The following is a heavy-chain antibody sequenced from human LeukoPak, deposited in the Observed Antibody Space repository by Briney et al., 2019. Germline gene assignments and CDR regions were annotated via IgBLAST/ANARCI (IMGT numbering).Heavy chain of an antibody. J-gene: IGHJ4*02. CDR3: ARGGGPVYYYDSSGYYYFDY. V-gene: IGHV4-31*03. D-gene: IGHD3-22*01. CDR1: GGSISSGGYY. Sequence: PSETLSLTCTVSGGSISSGGYYWSWIRQHPGKGLEWIGYIYYSGSTYYNPSLKSRVTISVDTSKNQFSLKLSSVTAADTAVYYCARGGGPVYYYDSSGYYYFDYWGQGTLVTVSS. CDR2: IYYSGST.